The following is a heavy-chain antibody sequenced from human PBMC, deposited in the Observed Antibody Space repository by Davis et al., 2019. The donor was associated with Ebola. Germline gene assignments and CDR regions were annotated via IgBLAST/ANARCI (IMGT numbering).Heavy chain of an antibody. CDR2: IYYSGST. D-gene: IGHD3-16*02. CDR1: GGSISFYY. J-gene: IGHJ4*02. CDR3: AREWRYYDYIWGSYRYTGAYFDY. V-gene: IGHV4-59*01. Sequence: SETLSLTCNVSGGSISFYYWSWIRQPPGKGLEWIGYIYYSGSTNYNPSLKSRVTISVDTSKNQFSLKLSSVTAADTAVYYCAREWRYYDYIWGSYRYTGAYFDYWGQGTLVTVSS.